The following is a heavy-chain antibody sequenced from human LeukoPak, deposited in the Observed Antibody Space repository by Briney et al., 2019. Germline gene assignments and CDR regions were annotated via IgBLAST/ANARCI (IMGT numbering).Heavy chain of an antibody. D-gene: IGHD3-22*01. CDR1: GFTVSSNY. CDR2: IYSGGST. V-gene: IGHV3-66*01. J-gene: IGHJ4*02. CDR3: ARDFPYYYDSSGYHYRYFDY. Sequence: PGGSLRLSCAASGFTVSSNYMSWVRQAPGKGLEWVSVIYSGGSTYYADSVKGRFTISRDNSKNTLYLQMNSLRAEDTAVYYCARDFPYYYDSSGYHYRYFDYWGQGTLVTVSS.